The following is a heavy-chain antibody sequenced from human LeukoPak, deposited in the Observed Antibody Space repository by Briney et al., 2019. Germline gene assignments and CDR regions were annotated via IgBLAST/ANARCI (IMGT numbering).Heavy chain of an antibody. D-gene: IGHD3-22*01. CDR3: ARGGTVYYYDSSGYYHPDI. CDR2: IYYSGST. J-gene: IGHJ3*02. Sequence: PSETLSLTCTVSGGSISSGDYYWSWIRQPPGKGLEWIGYIYYSGSTYYNPSLKSRVTISVDTSKNQFSLKLSSVTAADTAVYYCARGGTVYYYDSSGYYHPDIWGQGTMVTVSS. V-gene: IGHV4-30-4*01. CDR1: GGSISSGDYY.